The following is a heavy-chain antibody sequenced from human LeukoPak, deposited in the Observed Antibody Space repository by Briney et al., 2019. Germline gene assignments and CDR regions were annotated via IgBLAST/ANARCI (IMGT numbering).Heavy chain of an antibody. CDR2: ISGSGGST. CDR3: AKDSPSTIGGPIGY. Sequence: GGSLRLSCAASGLTFSSYAMSWVRQAPGKGLEWVSAISGSGGSTYYADSVKGRFTISRDKSKNTLYLQMNSLRAEDTAVYYCAKDSPSTIGGPIGYWGQGTLVTVSS. CDR1: GLTFSSYA. J-gene: IGHJ4*02. V-gene: IGHV3-23*01. D-gene: IGHD3-16*01.